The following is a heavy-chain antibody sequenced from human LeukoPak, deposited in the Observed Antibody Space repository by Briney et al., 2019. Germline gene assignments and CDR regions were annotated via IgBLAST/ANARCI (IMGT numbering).Heavy chain of an antibody. J-gene: IGHJ4*02. CDR2: ISSSSSSI. CDR3: ARTATGTGEFDY. CDR1: GFTFSSYS. V-gene: IGHV3-21*01. Sequence: GGSLRLSCAASGFTFSSYSMNWVRQAPGKGLECVSSISSSSSSIYYADSVKGRFTISRDDAKNSLYLQMNSLRAEDTAVYYCARTATGTGEFDYWGQGTLVTVSS. D-gene: IGHD6-13*01.